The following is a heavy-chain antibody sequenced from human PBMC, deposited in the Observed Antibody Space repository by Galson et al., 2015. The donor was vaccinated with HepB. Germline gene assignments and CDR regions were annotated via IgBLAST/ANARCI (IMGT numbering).Heavy chain of an antibody. J-gene: IGHJ4*02. CDR3: ARGGLVDDDFDS. CDR2: ISSSSSYI. Sequence: SLRLSCAASGFTFSTYTMNWVRQAPGKGLEWASSISSSSSYIYYADSVKGQFTISRDNAKNSLYLQMDSLRAEDTAVYYCARGGLVDDDFDSWGQGTLVTVSS. V-gene: IGHV3-21*01. D-gene: IGHD1-26*01. CDR1: GFTFSTYT.